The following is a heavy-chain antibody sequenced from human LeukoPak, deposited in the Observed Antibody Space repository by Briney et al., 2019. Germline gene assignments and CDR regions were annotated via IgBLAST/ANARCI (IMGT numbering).Heavy chain of an antibody. Sequence: ASVKVSCKASGYIFTSYYIHWVRQAPGQGLEWMGIINPSGGNTNYAQKFQGRVTMTRDTSTSTVYMELSSLRSEDTAVYYCARGLDYGGIGNPLCYWGQGTLVTVSS. CDR1: GYIFTSYY. CDR2: INPSGGNT. CDR3: ARGLDYGGIGNPLCY. D-gene: IGHD4-23*01. J-gene: IGHJ4*02. V-gene: IGHV1-46*01.